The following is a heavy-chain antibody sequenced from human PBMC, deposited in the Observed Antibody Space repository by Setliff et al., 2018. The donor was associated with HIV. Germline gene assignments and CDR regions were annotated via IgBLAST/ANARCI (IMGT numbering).Heavy chain of an antibody. D-gene: IGHD1-26*01. Sequence: SETLSLTCTVSHDSISRDYYWAWIRQPPGKGLEWIGAIYYTGSTYYNPSLRSRVTISVDTSKNQFSLKLSSVTAADTAVYYCARPYIGSSSWCFEYWSPGTLVTVSS. V-gene: IGHV4-38-2*02. CDR2: IYYTGST. J-gene: IGHJ4*02. CDR3: ARPYIGSSSWCFEY. CDR1: HDSISRDYY.